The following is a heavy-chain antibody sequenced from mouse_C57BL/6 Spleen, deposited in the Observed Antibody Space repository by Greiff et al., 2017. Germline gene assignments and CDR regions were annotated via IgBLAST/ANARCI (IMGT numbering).Heavy chain of an antibody. D-gene: IGHD1-1*01. CDR2: IYPGDGDT. V-gene: IGHV1-80*01. J-gene: IGHJ2*01. Sequence: VQLQQSGAELVKPGASVKISCKASGYAFSSYWMNWVKQRPGKGLEWIGQIYPGDGDTNYNGTFKGKATLTADKSSSTAYMQLSSLTSEDSAVYFCAIPSLITTDPWYLDYWGQGTTLTVSS. CDR3: AIPSLITTDPWYLDY. CDR1: GYAFSSYW.